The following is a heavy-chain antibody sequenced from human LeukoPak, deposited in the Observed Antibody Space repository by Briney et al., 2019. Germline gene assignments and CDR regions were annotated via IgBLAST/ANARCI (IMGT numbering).Heavy chain of an antibody. CDR1: GFTVRDYY. V-gene: IGHV3-11*01. J-gene: IGHJ3*02. CDR2: ISSSGGII. CDR3: ARGVVGATEAFDI. D-gene: IGHD1-26*01. Sequence: GGSLRLSCAASGFTVRDYYMSLIRQAPGKGLEWGSYISSSGGIIYYADSVKGRFTISRDNAKNSPYLQMNSLRAEDTAVYYCARGVVGATEAFDIWGKGTMVTVSS.